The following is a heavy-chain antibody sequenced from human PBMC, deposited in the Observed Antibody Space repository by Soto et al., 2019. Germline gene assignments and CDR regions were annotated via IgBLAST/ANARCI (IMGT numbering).Heavy chain of an antibody. D-gene: IGHD4-17*01. Sequence: GERQGPGQRLECMGWINISNGNTEYSQNFQGRVTMTRDTSASTAYMELSSLRSEDTAVYYCARATDLTLVTTLDSWGQGAQLPVSS. V-gene: IGHV1-3*04. CDR2: INISNGNT. J-gene: IGHJ4*02. CDR3: ARATDLTLVTTLDS.